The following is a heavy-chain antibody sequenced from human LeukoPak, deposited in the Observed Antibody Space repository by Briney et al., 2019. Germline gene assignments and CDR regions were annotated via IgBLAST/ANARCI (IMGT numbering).Heavy chain of an antibody. J-gene: IGHJ4*02. V-gene: IGHV4-39*07. D-gene: IGHD5-24*01. CDR3: ARVGVEMATIVDY. CDR2: IYYSGST. CDR1: GGSISSSSYY. Sequence: SETLSLTCTVSGGSISSSSYYWGWIRQPPGKGLEWIGSIYYSGSTYYNPSLKSRVTISVDTSKNQFSLKLSSVTAADTAVYYCARVGVEMATIVDYWGQGTLVTVSS.